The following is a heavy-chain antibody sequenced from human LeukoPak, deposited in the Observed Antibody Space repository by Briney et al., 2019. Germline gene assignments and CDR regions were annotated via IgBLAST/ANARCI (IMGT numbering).Heavy chain of an antibody. CDR3: ARAYSSSGAFDI. J-gene: IGHJ3*02. Sequence: ASVKVSCKASGYTFTSHDINWVRQATGQGLEWMGWMNPNSGNTGYAQKFQGRVTITRNTSISTAYMELSSLRSEDTAVYYCARAYSSSGAFDIWGQGTMVTVSS. CDR1: GYTFTSHD. D-gene: IGHD6-13*01. V-gene: IGHV1-8*03. CDR2: MNPNSGNT.